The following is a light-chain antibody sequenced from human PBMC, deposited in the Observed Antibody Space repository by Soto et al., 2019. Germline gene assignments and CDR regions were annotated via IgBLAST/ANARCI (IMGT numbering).Light chain of an antibody. Sequence: EIVLTQSPGTLSLSPGERATLSCRASQSVSSSYLAWYQQKPGQAPRLLIYGASSRATGIPDRFSGSGSGTDFTLTISRLEPEDFAVYYCQQYGSPRYTFGQGTKREIK. CDR2: GAS. CDR3: QQYGSPRYT. CDR1: QSVSSSY. J-gene: IGKJ2*01. V-gene: IGKV3-20*01.